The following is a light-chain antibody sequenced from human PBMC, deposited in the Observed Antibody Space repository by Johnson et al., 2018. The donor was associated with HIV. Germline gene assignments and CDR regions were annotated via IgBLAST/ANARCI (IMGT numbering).Light chain of an antibody. Sequence: QSVLTQPPSVSAAPGQKVTISCSGTSSNVGNNYVSWYQQFPGTAPKLLIYEKNKRPSGIPDRFSGSKSGTSATLDITGLQTGDEADYYCGTWDNSLSAHFVFGSGTKITVL. CDR3: GTWDNSLSAHFV. V-gene: IGLV1-51*02. J-gene: IGLJ1*01. CDR1: SSNVGNNY. CDR2: EKN.